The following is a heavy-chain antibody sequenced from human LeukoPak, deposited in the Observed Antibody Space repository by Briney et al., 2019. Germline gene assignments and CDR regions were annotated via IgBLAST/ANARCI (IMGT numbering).Heavy chain of an antibody. Sequence: SETLSLTCTVSGGSISSSSYYWGWIRQPPGKGLEWIESIYYSGSTYYNPSLKSRVTISVDTSKNQFSLKLSSVTAADTAVYYCARARRVGGYKDYYYYMDVWGKGTTVTVSS. V-gene: IGHV4-39*07. CDR2: IYYSGST. CDR3: ARARRVGGYKDYYYYMDV. D-gene: IGHD5-24*01. J-gene: IGHJ6*03. CDR1: GGSISSSSYY.